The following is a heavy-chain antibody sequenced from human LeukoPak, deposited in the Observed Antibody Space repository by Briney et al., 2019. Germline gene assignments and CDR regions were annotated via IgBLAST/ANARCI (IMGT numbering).Heavy chain of an antibody. V-gene: IGHV4-31*03. CDR2: IYYSGST. Sequence: SETLSLTCTVSGGSISSGGYYWSWIRQHPGKGLEWIGYIYYSGSTYYNPSLKSRVTISVDTSKNQFSLKLSSVTAADTAVYYCARDPVDTAMPPGWSFDYWGQGTLVTVSS. CDR3: ARDPVDTAMPPGWSFDY. J-gene: IGHJ4*02. D-gene: IGHD5-18*01. CDR1: GGSISSGGYY.